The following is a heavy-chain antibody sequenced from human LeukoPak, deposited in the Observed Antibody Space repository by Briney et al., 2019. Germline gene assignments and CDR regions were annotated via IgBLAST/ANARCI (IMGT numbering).Heavy chain of an antibody. CDR1: GYSFTSYW. D-gene: IGHD6-13*01. Sequence: GESLKISCKGSGYSFTSYWIGWVRPMPGKGLEWMGIINPGDSDTRYSPSFQGQVTIPADKSISTAYLQWSSLKASDTAMYYCARHFFQYSSSWFDYWGQGTLDTVSS. CDR3: ARHFFQYSSSWFDY. J-gene: IGHJ4*02. V-gene: IGHV5-51*01. CDR2: INPGDSDT.